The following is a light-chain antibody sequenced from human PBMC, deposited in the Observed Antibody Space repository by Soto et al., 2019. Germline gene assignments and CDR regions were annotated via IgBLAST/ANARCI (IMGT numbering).Light chain of an antibody. J-gene: IGKJ1*01. CDR3: QQRGNWWT. CDR2: KAS. Sequence: DIQMTQSPSTLSGSVGDRVTITCRASHTISSWLAWYQQKPGKAPKLLIYKASTLKSGVPSRFSGSGSGTEFTLTISSLEPEDFAIYFCQQRGNWWTFGQGTKVDIK. V-gene: IGKV1-5*03. CDR1: HTISSW.